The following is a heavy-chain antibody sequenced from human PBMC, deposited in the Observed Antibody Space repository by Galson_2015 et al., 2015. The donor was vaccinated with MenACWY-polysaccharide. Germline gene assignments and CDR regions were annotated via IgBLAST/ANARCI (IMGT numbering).Heavy chain of an antibody. CDR3: AKVEEASVLITSFADY. D-gene: IGHD2-2*01. J-gene: IGHJ4*02. CDR2: ILDGGHP. V-gene: IGHV3-23*01. Sequence: SLRLSCAASGFSFNSYAMTWVRQAPGKGLEWVSGILDGGHPYYADSVKGRFTISRDNSKNTLYLQMDSLRAEDTAVYYCAKVEEASVLITSFADYWGQGTLVTVSS. CDR1: GFSFNSYA.